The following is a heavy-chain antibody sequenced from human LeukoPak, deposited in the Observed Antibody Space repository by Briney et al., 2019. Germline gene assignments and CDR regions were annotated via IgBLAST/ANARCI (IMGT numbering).Heavy chain of an antibody. V-gene: IGHV4-59*13. CDR1: RGSISTYY. Sequence: PSETLSLTCTISRGSISTYYWSWIRQTPGTTLEWIGNFHYTGRTRYNPSLESRVTMSLDTPKNEFSLRLTSMTAADSAVYYCARGRPDPQNSDYWDYWGQGILVTVSS. J-gene: IGHJ4*02. D-gene: IGHD3-22*01. CDR2: FHYTGRT. CDR3: ARGRPDPQNSDYWDY.